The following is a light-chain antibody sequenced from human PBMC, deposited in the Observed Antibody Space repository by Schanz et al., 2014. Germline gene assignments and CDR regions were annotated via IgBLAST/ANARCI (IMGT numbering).Light chain of an antibody. Sequence: EIVMTQSPATLSVSPGERATLSCGASQSVSSDLAWFQQRPGQPLRLLISGASTRASGIPARFSGSGSGTEFTLSISSLQSEDFAVYYCQQYKIWPPTFGQGTKVEI. J-gene: IGKJ1*01. CDR2: GAS. V-gene: IGKV3-15*01. CDR1: QSVSSD. CDR3: QQYKIWPPT.